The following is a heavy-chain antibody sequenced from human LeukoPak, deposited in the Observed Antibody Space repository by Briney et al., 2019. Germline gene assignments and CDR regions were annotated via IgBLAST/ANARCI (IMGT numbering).Heavy chain of an antibody. CDR1: GGTFSSYA. D-gene: IGHD2-2*02. J-gene: IGHJ6*02. CDR3: AIDCSSTSCYKLYVRYYYGMDV. Sequence: GASVKVSCKASGGTFSSYAISWVRQAPGQGLEWMGGIIPIFGTANYAQKFQGRVTITADESTSTAYMELSSLRSEDTAVYYCAIDCSSTSCYKLYVRYYYGMDVWGQGTTVTVSS. CDR2: IIPIFGTA. V-gene: IGHV1-69*13.